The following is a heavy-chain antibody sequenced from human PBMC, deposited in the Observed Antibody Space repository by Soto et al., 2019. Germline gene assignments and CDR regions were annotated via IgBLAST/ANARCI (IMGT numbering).Heavy chain of an antibody. CDR1: GFTFSDSA. Sequence: EVQLVESGGGLVQPGGSLKLSCAASGFTFSDSAMHWVRQASGKGLEWVGRIRSKANTYATAYAASVKGRFTISRDDSENMAYLQMICLKTGGAAVYYCTRQVDGEKSPVDYWGQGTLVTVSS. CDR3: TRQVDGEKSPVDY. J-gene: IGHJ4*02. CDR2: IRSKANTYAT. V-gene: IGHV3-73*02.